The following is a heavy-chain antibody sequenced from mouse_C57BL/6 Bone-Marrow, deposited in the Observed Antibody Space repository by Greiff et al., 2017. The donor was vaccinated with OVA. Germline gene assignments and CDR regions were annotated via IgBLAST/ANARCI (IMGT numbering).Heavy chain of an antibody. Sequence: LQQPGAELVKPGASVKLSCKASGYTFTSYWMQWVKQRPGQGLEWIGEIDPSDSYTNYNQKFKGKATLTVDTSSSTAYMQLSSLTSEDSAVYYCARYGGSGPWFAYWGQGTLVTVSA. V-gene: IGHV1-50*01. J-gene: IGHJ3*01. CDR3: ARYGGSGPWFAY. D-gene: IGHD3-2*02. CDR2: IDPSDSYT. CDR1: GYTFTSYW.